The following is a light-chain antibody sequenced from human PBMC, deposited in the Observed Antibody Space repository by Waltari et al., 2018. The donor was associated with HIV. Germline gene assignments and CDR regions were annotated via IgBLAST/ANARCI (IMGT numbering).Light chain of an antibody. CDR3: ATWDNSWSMGV. J-gene: IGLJ3*02. Sequence: QSASTPPPSAPPAPGQKVTISYTGSSSDIASYPVSCYQQFPATAPSRLVFDSYKRPAGIPDRFSASKSGTAATLDMTGLQAGDEADYYCATWDNSWSMGVLGGGTKLTVL. V-gene: IGLV1-51*01. CDR2: DSY. CDR1: SSDIASYP.